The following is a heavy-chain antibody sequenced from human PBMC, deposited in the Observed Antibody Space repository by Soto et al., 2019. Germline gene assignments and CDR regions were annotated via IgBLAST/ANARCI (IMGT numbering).Heavy chain of an antibody. CDR2: IYYSGST. D-gene: IGHD6-13*01. CDR3: ATVGIAAARGYYYYGMDV. V-gene: IGHV4-31*03. J-gene: IGHJ6*02. CDR1: GGSISSGGYY. Sequence: PSATLSLTCPVSGGSISSGGYYWSWIRQHPGKGLEWIGYIYYSGSTYYNPSLKSRVTISVDTSKNQFSLKLSSVTAAATAVYYCATVGIAAARGYYYYGMDVWGQGTTVTSP.